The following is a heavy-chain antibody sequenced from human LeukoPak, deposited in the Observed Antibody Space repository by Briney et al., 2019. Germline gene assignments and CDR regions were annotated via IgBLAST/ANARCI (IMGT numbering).Heavy chain of an antibody. D-gene: IGHD5-18*01. V-gene: IGHV1-8*03. CDR1: GYTFTSYD. J-gene: IGHJ4*02. CDR3: ARGLGWIQLWLRPKKNNFDY. Sequence: ASVKVSCKASGYTFTSYDINWVRQATGQGLEWMGWMNPNSGNTGYAQKFQGRVTITRNTSISTAYMELSSLRSEDTAVYYCARGLGWIQLWLRPKKNNFDYWGQGTLVTVSS. CDR2: MNPNSGNT.